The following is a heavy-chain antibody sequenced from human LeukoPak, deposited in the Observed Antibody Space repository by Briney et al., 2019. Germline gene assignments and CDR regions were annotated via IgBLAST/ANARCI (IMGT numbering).Heavy chain of an antibody. CDR3: ARLRAGYYFDY. J-gene: IGHJ4*02. CDR1: GFTFSSYS. D-gene: IGHD1-14*01. Sequence: GGSLSLSCAASGFTFSSYSMSWVRQAPGKGLEWVSYISSTSIFNADSVKGRFTISRDNDKNSLYLQMSSLRDEDTAVYYCARLRAGYYFDYWGQGTLLTVSS. V-gene: IGHV3-48*02. CDR2: ISSTSI.